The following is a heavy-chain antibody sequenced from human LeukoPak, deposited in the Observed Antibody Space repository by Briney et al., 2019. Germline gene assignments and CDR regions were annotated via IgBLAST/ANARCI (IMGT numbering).Heavy chain of an antibody. CDR2: INPNSGGT. Sequence: ASVKVSCKASGYTFTGYYMHWVRQAPGQGLEWMGRINPNSGGTNYAQKFKGRVTMTRDTSISTAYMELSRLRSDDTAVYYCARVLAYCGGDCYSDGDNWCDPWGQGTLVTVSS. CDR3: ARVLAYCGGDCYSDGDNWCDP. CDR1: GYTFTGYY. J-gene: IGHJ5*02. D-gene: IGHD2-21*02. V-gene: IGHV1-2*06.